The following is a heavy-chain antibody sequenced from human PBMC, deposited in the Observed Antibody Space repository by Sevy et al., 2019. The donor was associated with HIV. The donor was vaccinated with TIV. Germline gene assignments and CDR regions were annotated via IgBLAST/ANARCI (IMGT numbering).Heavy chain of an antibody. D-gene: IGHD3-3*01. CDR1: GFTFSSYA. Sequence: GGSLRLSCSASGFTFSSYAMHWVRQAPGKGLEYVSAISSNGGSTYYADSVKGRFTISRDNSKNTLYLQMSSLRAEDTAVYYCVKDRVTIFGVVIINYYYYMDVWGKRTTVTVSS. V-gene: IGHV3-64D*06. CDR2: ISSNGGST. J-gene: IGHJ6*03. CDR3: VKDRVTIFGVVIINYYYYMDV.